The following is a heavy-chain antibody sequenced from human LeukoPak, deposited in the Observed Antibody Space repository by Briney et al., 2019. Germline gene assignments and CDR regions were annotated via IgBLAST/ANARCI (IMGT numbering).Heavy chain of an antibody. CDR3: AREAEVATYNYFDY. V-gene: IGHV3-7*01. Sequence: PGGSLRLSCAASAFTFSNQWMSWVRQAPGKGLEWVANIKQDGSEKYYEDSVKGRFTISRDNAKNSLYLQMNSLRAEDTAVYYCAREAEVATYNYFDYWGQGALVTVSS. CDR1: AFTFSNQW. CDR2: IKQDGSEK. J-gene: IGHJ4*02. D-gene: IGHD5-12*01.